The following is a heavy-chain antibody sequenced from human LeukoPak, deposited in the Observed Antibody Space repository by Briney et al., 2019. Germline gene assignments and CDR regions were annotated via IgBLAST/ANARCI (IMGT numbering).Heavy chain of an antibody. CDR1: GFTFSSYG. CDR3: ARGNKEGSATLDV. J-gene: IGHJ6*02. Sequence: PGGSLRLSCAASGFTFSSYGMHWVRQAPGKGLEWVAAIWYDGSNKYYADSVKGRFTISRDNSKNTLYLQMNSLRAEDTAVYYCARGNKEGSATLDVWGQGTTVTVSS. D-gene: IGHD6-25*01. V-gene: IGHV3-33*01. CDR2: IWYDGSNK.